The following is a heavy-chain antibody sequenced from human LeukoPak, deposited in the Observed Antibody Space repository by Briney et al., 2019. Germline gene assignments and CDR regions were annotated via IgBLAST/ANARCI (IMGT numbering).Heavy chain of an antibody. CDR3: VRVRGTYFDF. CDR1: GFTFSSYT. J-gene: IGHJ4*02. V-gene: IGHV3-48*01. D-gene: IGHD1-1*01. CDR2: ISASGSNI. Sequence: GGSLRLSCAASGFTFSSYTMNWVRQAPGKGLEWVSYISASGSNIYYLDAVKGRFTVSRDNAMNSLFLQMNRPRAEDTAIYYCVRVRGTYFDFWGQGTLVTVSS.